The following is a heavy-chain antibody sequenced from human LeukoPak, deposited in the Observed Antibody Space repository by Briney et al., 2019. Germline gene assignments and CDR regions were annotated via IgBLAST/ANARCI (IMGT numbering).Heavy chain of an antibody. CDR2: INPNSGGT. CDR3: ARVRGVAEGGNWFDP. D-gene: IGHD3-10*01. Sequence: ASVKVSCKASGYTFTGYYMHWVRQAPGQGLEWMGWINPNSGGTNYAQKFQGRVTMTRDTSISTAYMELSRLRSDDTAVYYCARVRGVAEGGNWFDPWGQGTLVTVSS. CDR1: GYTFTGYY. J-gene: IGHJ5*02. V-gene: IGHV1-2*02.